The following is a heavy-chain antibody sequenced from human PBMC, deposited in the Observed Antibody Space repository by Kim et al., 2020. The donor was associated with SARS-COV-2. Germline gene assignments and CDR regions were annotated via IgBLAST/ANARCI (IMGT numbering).Heavy chain of an antibody. CDR3: ARGPDTYLDY. Sequence: TKFSQSFQGRVTFTRDTSATTVFMELSSLRSEDTSVYYCARGPDTYLDYWGQGTLITVSS. CDR2: T. D-gene: IGHD3-9*01. V-gene: IGHV1-3*01. J-gene: IGHJ4*02.